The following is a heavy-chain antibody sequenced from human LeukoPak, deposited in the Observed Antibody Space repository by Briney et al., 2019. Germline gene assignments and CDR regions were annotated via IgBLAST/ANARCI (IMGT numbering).Heavy chain of an antibody. D-gene: IGHD2-2*01. V-gene: IGHV3-23*01. CDR1: GFTFSSYA. J-gene: IGHJ5*02. Sequence: GGSLRLSXAASGFTFSSYAMSWVRQAPGKGLEWVSSIGSGVRTYDADSVKGRFTISRDNSKNTLYLQMNSLRAEDTAIYYCAKGCIITSCAEGRWFDPWGQGTLVTVSS. CDR2: IGSGVRT. CDR3: AKGCIITSCAEGRWFDP.